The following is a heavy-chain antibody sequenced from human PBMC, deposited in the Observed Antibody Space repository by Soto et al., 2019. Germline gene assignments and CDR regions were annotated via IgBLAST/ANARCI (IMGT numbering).Heavy chain of an antibody. D-gene: IGHD3-10*01. CDR2: IYWDDDN. J-gene: IGHJ5*02. CDR1: GFSLCTSGEA. V-gene: IGHV2-5*02. CDR3: AHYVSASPAGWFDP. Sequence: QITLKESGPALVKPTQTLTLTCTFSGFSLCTSGEAEGWIRQPPGEALECLPLIYWDDDNRYNPNLKARHTITKDPSKSQVVLTLTNMDPVDTATYYCAHYVSASPAGWFDPWGQGILVTVSS.